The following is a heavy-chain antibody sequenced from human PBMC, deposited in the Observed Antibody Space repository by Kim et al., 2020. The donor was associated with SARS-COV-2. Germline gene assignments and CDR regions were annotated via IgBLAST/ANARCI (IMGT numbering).Heavy chain of an antibody. D-gene: IGHD6-13*01. Sequence: SETLSLTCAVSGGSISSSNWWSWVRQPPGKGLEWIGEIYHSGSTNYNPSLKSRVTISVDKSKNQFSLKLSSVTAADTAVYYCATGRKGYSSRWGSWNGIYWGQGTLVTVSS. V-gene: IGHV4-4*02. J-gene: IGHJ4*02. CDR3: ATGRKGYSSRWGSWNGIY. CDR1: GGSISSSNW. CDR2: IYHSGST.